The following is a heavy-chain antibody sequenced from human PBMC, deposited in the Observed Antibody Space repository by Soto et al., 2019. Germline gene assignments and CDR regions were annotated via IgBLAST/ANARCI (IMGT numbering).Heavy chain of an antibody. CDR1: GDTFSSYT. CDR3: ARAPTTVVTPPFYYFDY. Sequence: QVQLVQSGAEVKKLGSSVKVSCKASGDTFSSYTINWVRQAPGQGLEWMGRIIPLLDITNYAQRFQGRVTITADKSTSTAYMEVSSLRSEDTAVYYCARAPTTVVTPPFYYFDYWGQGTLVTVSS. D-gene: IGHD4-17*01. J-gene: IGHJ4*02. V-gene: IGHV1-69*02. CDR2: IIPLLDIT.